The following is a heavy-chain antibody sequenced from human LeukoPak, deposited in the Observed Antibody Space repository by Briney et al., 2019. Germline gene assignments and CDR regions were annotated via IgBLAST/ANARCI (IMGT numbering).Heavy chain of an antibody. J-gene: IGHJ1*01. CDR2: INPNSGGT. D-gene: IGHD2-2*01. Sequence: ASVKVSCKASGYTFTGYYMHWVRQAPGQGLEWMGWINPNSGGTNYAQKFQGRVTMTRDTPISTAYMELSRLRSDDTAVYYCARGTTLSNIVVVPAATEYFQHWGQGTLVTVSS. V-gene: IGHV1-2*02. CDR1: GYTFTGYY. CDR3: ARGTTLSNIVVVPAATEYFQH.